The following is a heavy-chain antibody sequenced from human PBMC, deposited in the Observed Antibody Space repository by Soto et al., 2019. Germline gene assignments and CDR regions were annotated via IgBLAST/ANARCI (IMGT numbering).Heavy chain of an antibody. CDR1: GGSITSNW. Sequence: QVQLQESGPGLVKPSETLSLTCAVSGGSITSNWWSWVRQPPGKGLGWIGEMHHSGRANYNPSLRNRVIISVDKSKNQFSLKLTSVTAADAALYYCVRNDYCRFDPWGEGTLVTVSS. CDR3: VRNDYCRFDP. CDR2: MHHSGRA. V-gene: IGHV4-4*02. J-gene: IGHJ5*02. D-gene: IGHD4-17*01.